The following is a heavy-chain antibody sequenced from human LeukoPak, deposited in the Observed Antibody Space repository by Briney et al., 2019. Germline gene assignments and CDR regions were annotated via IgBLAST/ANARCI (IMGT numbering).Heavy chain of an antibody. Sequence: GGSLRLSCAASGFTFSSYAMNWVRQAPGKGLEWVSGISWNSGSIGYADSVKGRFTISRDNAKNSLYLQMNSLRAEDMALYYCAKSSSSSSWTEFDPWGQGTLVTVSS. CDR1: GFTFSSYA. CDR2: ISWNSGSI. V-gene: IGHV3-9*03. J-gene: IGHJ5*02. D-gene: IGHD6-13*01. CDR3: AKSSSSSSWTEFDP.